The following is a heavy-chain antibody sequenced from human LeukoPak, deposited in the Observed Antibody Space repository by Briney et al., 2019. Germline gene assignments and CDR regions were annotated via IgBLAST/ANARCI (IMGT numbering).Heavy chain of an antibody. D-gene: IGHD3-22*01. CDR1: GFTFSSYS. CDR3: ARADSSGYSGLLY. J-gene: IGHJ4*02. Sequence: GGSLRLSCAASGFTFSSYSMNWVRQAPGKGLERVSYISSSSTIYYADSVKGRFTISRDNAKNSLYLQMNSLRDEDTAVYYCARADSSGYSGLLYWGQGTLVTVSS. CDR2: ISSSSTI. V-gene: IGHV3-48*02.